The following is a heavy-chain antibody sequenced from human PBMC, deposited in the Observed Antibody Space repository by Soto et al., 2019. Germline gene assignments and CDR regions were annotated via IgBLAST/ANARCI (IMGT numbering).Heavy chain of an antibody. Sequence: QVQLQQWGAGLLKPSETLSLTCAVYGGSFSGYYWSWIRQPPGKGLEWIGGINHSGSTNYNPSLKSRVTISVDTSKNQFSLKLSSVTAADTAVYYCARGGVVVVVAATPQNWFDPWGQGTLVTVSS. J-gene: IGHJ5*02. V-gene: IGHV4-34*01. CDR1: GGSFSGYY. CDR2: INHSGST. CDR3: ARGGVVVVVAATPQNWFDP. D-gene: IGHD2-15*01.